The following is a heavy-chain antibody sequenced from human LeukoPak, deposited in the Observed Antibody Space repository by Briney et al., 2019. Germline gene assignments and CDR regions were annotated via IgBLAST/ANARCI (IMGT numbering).Heavy chain of an antibody. CDR3: TKVRSGSSSWALRVFDY. J-gene: IGHJ4*02. D-gene: IGHD6-13*01. V-gene: IGHV3-23*01. CDR1: GFTFSSEA. Sequence: GGSLRLSCAVSGFTFSSEAMGWVRQLPGGELEWVSTISPAGGTTYYAESMKGRFTISRDNSKSTLYLQMNSLRVEDTAVYYCTKVRSGSSSWALRVFDYWGQGALVTVSS. CDR2: ISPAGGTT.